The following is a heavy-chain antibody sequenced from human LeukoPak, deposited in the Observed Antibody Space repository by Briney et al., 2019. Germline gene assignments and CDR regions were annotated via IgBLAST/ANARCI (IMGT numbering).Heavy chain of an antibody. Sequence: PSETLSLTCTVSGGSISSYYWSWIRQPPGKGLEWIGYIYYSGSTNYNPSLKSRVTISVDTSKNQFSLKLSSVTAADTAVYYCATKVGYSSSWPYNWFDPWGQGTLVTVSS. V-gene: IGHV4-59*12. CDR1: GGSISSYY. D-gene: IGHD6-13*01. CDR2: IYYSGST. J-gene: IGHJ5*02. CDR3: ATKVGYSSSWPYNWFDP.